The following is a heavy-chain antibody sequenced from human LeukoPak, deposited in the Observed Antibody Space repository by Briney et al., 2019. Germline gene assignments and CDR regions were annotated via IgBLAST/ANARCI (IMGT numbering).Heavy chain of an antibody. D-gene: IGHD3-22*01. Sequence: SETLSLTCAVSGGSIGSSNWWSWVRQPPGKGLEWIGEIYHSGSTNYNPSLKSRVTISVDKSKNQFSLKLSSVTAADTAVYYCARAPGGVRSMAAYYDSSGFFDYWGQGTLVTVSS. J-gene: IGHJ4*02. V-gene: IGHV4-4*02. CDR1: GGSIGSSNW. CDR3: ARAPGGVRSMAAYYDSSGFFDY. CDR2: IYHSGST.